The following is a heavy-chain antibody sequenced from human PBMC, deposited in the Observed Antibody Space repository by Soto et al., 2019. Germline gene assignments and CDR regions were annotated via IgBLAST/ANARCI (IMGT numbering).Heavy chain of an antibody. V-gene: IGHV1-3*04. CDR3: VRFSGIPV. J-gene: IGHJ4*02. CDR1: GYTFTYYA. CDR2: INTGNGKT. D-gene: IGHD1-1*01. Sequence: ASVKVSYKTSGYTFTYYALHWVRQAPGQGPEWMGWINTGNGKTKYSQNFQGRLTITRDTSATTLYMELSSLRSEDTTVYYCVRFSGIPVWGQGTLVTVS.